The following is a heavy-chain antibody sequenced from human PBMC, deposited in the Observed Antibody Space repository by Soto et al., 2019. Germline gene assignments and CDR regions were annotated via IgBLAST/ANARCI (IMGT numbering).Heavy chain of an antibody. J-gene: IGHJ4*02. CDR3: ARPRLVGDSSSYYYH. CDR2: FYYSENT. D-gene: IGHD3-22*01. Sequence: SETLSLTCSVSGGSISSKSYSWGWIRQPPGKGLEWIGTFYYSENTYYNPSLKSRVTISVDTSKMQFSLELTSVTAADTAVYYCARPRLVGDSSSYYYHWGQGTLVTVSS. CDR1: GGSISSKSYS. V-gene: IGHV4-39*07.